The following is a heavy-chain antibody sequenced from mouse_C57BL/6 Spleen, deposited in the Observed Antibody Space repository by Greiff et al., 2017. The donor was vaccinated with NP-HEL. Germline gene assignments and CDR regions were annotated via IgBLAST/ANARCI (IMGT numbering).Heavy chain of an antibody. CDR2: ISYDGSN. V-gene: IGHV3-6*01. J-gene: IGHJ4*01. D-gene: IGHD1-1*01. CDR1: GYSITSGYY. CDR3: AREGLLLGAMDY. Sequence: EVQLQQSGPGLVKPSQSLSLTCSVTGYSITSGYYWNWIRQFPGNKLEWMGYISYDGSNNYNPSLKNRISITRDTSKNQFFLKLNTVTTEDTATYYCAREGLLLGAMDYWGQGTSVTVSS.